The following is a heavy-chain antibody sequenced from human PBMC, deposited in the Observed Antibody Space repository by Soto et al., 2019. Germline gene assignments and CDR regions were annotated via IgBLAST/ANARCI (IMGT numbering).Heavy chain of an antibody. J-gene: IGHJ4*02. CDR2: IYPGDSDT. CDR1: GYSFTSYW. D-gene: IGHD3-10*01. CDR3: AIGDGAYYGSGSYYYFDY. V-gene: IGHV5-51*06. Sequence: GESLKISCKGSGYSFTSYWIGWVRQMSGKGLEWMGIIYPGDSDTRYSPSFQGQVTISDNKSISTAYLQCGSLKASDTAMYYCAIGDGAYYGSGSYYYFDYWGQGTLVTVSS.